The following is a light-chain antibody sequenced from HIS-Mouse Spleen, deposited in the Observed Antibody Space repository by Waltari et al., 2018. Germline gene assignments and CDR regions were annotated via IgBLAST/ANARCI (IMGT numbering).Light chain of an antibody. CDR1: SSNLGSTY. Sequence: QSVLTQPPSASETPGQRVTISCSGSSSNLGSTYVYWYQQLPGTAPKLLIYRNNQRPSGVPDRFSGSKSGTSASLAISGLRSEDEADYYCAAWDDSLSGWVFGGGTKLTVL. CDR3: AAWDDSLSGWV. V-gene: IGLV1-47*01. J-gene: IGLJ3*02. CDR2: RNN.